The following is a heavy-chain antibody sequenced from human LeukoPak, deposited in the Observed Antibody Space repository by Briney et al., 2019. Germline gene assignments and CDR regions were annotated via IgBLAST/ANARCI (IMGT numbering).Heavy chain of an antibody. Sequence: SETLSLTCTVSLDSTTSNFWSWVRQSPGKGLEWIGEIHRSGSANYNPSLQSGVTISIDRSRNQIALELSSVTAADTAVYYCAREILGGFNPGAYWGQGTLVTVSS. D-gene: IGHD1-14*01. V-gene: IGHV4-4*02. CDR2: IHRSGSA. CDR3: AREILGGFNPGAY. CDR1: LDSTTSNF. J-gene: IGHJ4*02.